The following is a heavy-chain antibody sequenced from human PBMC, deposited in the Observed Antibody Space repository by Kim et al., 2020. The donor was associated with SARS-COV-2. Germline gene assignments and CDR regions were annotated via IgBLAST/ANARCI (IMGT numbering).Heavy chain of an antibody. Sequence: SETLSLTCAVYGGSFSGYYWSWIRQPPGKGLEWIGEINHSGSTNYNPSLKSRVTISVDTYKNQFSLKLSSVTAADTAVYCCARGSSSGWYGGIDYWGQGTLVTVSS. J-gene: IGHJ4*02. CDR3: ARGSSSGWYGGIDY. V-gene: IGHV4-34*01. D-gene: IGHD6-19*01. CDR1: GGSFSGYY. CDR2: INHSGST.